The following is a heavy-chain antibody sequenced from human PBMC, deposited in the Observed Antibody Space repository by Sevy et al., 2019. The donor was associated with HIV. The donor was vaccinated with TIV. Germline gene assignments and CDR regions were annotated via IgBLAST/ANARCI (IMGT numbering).Heavy chain of an antibody. CDR1: GGTFSSYA. J-gene: IGHJ5*02. Sequence: ASVKVSCKASGGTFSSYAISWVRQAPGQGLEWMGGIIPIFGTANYAQKFQGRVTITADESTSTAYMELSSLRSEDTAVYYCATSLGGGNHKNYKWFDPWGQGTLVTVSS. CDR2: IIPIFGTA. D-gene: IGHD2-15*01. CDR3: ATSLGGGNHKNYKWFDP. V-gene: IGHV1-69*13.